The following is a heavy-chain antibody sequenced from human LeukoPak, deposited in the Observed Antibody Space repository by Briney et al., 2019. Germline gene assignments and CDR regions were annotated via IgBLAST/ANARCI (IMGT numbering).Heavy chain of an antibody. Sequence: PGGSLRLSCAASGFTLSSNWMSWVRQAPGKGLEWVASINQDGSEKEYVDSVKGRFTISRDNAKNSLYLQMNSLRDEDTAVYHCARELGYSSSWYKYYYYGMDVWGQGTTVTVSS. D-gene: IGHD6-13*01. CDR1: GFTLSSNW. V-gene: IGHV3-7*01. CDR2: INQDGSEK. CDR3: ARELGYSSSWYKYYYYGMDV. J-gene: IGHJ6*02.